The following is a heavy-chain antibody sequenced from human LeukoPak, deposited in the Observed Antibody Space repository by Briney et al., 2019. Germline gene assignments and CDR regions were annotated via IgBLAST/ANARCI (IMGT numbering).Heavy chain of an antibody. V-gene: IGHV3-53*01. Sequence: GGSLRLSCVVSGFTFNRCWMNWVRQAPGKGLEWVSVIYSGGSTYYADSVKGRFTISRDNSKNTLYLQMSSLRAEDTAVYYCATFGRDGYNYFDYWGQGTLVTVSS. CDR1: GFTFNRCW. J-gene: IGHJ4*02. CDR3: ATFGRDGYNYFDY. CDR2: IYSGGST. D-gene: IGHD5-24*01.